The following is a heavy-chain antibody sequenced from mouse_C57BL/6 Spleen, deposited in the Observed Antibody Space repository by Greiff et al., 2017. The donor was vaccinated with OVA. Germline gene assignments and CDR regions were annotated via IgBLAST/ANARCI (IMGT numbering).Heavy chain of an antibody. CDR2: IYPSDSET. Sequence: QVQLQQSGAELVRPGSSVKLSCKASGYTFTSYWMDWVKQRPGQGLEWIGNIYPSDSETHYNQKFKDKATLTVDKSSSTAYMQLSSLTSEDSAGYYCARTPYYYGSRGAMDYWGQGTSVTVSS. J-gene: IGHJ4*01. D-gene: IGHD1-1*01. V-gene: IGHV1-61*01. CDR3: ARTPYYYGSRGAMDY. CDR1: GYTFTSYW.